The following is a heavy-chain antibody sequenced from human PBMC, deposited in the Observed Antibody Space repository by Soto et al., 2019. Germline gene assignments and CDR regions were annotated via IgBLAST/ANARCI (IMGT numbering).Heavy chain of an antibody. J-gene: IGHJ4*02. V-gene: IGHV3-33*08. CDR1: GCTFSSYG. CDR2: IWYDGSNK. CDR3: ARDAAVVAATVSIDY. D-gene: IGHD2-15*01. Sequence: GGSLRLSCAASGCTFSSYGMHWVRQAPGKGLEWVAVIWYDGSNKYYADSVKGRFTISRDNSKNTLYLQMNSLRAEDTAVYYCARDAAVVAATVSIDYWGQGTLVTVSS.